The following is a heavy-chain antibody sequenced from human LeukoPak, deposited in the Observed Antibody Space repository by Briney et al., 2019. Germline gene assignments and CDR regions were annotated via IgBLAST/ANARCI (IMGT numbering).Heavy chain of an antibody. J-gene: IGHJ5*02. D-gene: IGHD3-9*01. CDR2: IYSGGST. CDR3: ARLYYDILTGYGWFDP. CDR1: GFTVSNNY. Sequence: GGSLRLSCAASGFTVSNNYMSWVRQAPGKGLEWVSLIYSGGSTYYADSVKGRFTTSRDNSKNTLYLQMKSLRAEDTAVYYCARLYYDILTGYGWFDPWGQGTLVTVSS. V-gene: IGHV3-53*01.